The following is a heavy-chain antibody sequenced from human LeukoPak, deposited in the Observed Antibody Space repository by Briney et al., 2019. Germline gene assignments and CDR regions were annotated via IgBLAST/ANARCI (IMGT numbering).Heavy chain of an antibody. Sequence: PGGSLRLSCAASGFTFSDSYMSWIRQAPGKGLEWVSYISNSGSYTNYVDSVKGRFIISKDNAKNSLYLQMNSLRVEDTAVYYCATARGYGPGAYFDYWGQGTLVTVSS. CDR3: ATARGYGPGAYFDY. J-gene: IGHJ4*02. D-gene: IGHD5-12*01. V-gene: IGHV3-11*06. CDR2: ISNSGSYT. CDR1: GFTFSDSY.